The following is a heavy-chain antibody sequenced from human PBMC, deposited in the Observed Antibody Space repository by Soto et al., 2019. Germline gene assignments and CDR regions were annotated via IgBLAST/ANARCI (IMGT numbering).Heavy chain of an antibody. D-gene: IGHD2-2*01. CDR3: ARDKYCSSTSCPSSSWTVVDY. CDR2: INHSGST. J-gene: IGHJ4*02. Sequence: SETLSLTCAVYGGSFSGYYWSWIRQPPGKGLEWIGEINHSGSTNYIPSLKSRVTISVDTSKNQFFLKLSSVTAADTAVYYCARDKYCSSTSCPSSSWTVVDYWGQGTLVTVSS. V-gene: IGHV4-34*01. CDR1: GGSFSGYY.